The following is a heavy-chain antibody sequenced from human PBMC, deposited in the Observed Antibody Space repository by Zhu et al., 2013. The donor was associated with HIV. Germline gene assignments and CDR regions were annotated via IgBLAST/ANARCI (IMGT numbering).Heavy chain of an antibody. D-gene: IGHD3-22*01. V-gene: IGHV4-30-2*05. CDR2: IYHSGRT. CDR3: ASSYDSSGYPNFDY. Sequence: QVQLQESGPGLLKPSQTLSLTCTVSGYSISSGGYSWSWIRQPPGKGLEWIGYIYHSGRTYYNPSLKSRVTISVDTSKNQFSLKLSSVTAADTAVYYCASSYDSSGYPNFDYWGQGTLVTVSS. J-gene: IGHJ4*02. CDR1: GYSISSGGYS.